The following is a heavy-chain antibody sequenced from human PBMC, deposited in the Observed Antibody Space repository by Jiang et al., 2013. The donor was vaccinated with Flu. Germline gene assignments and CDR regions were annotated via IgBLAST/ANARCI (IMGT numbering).Heavy chain of an antibody. CDR1: GYTFTGYY. Sequence: PGASVKVSCKASGYTFTGYYMHWVRQAPGQGLEWMGWINPNSGGTNYAQKFQGWVTMTRDTSISTAYMELSRLRSDDTAVYYCARSDGYSSSWAFDYWGQGTLVTVSS. CDR3: ARSDGYSSSWAFDY. J-gene: IGHJ4*02. CDR2: INPNSGGT. D-gene: IGHD6-13*01. V-gene: IGHV1-2*04.